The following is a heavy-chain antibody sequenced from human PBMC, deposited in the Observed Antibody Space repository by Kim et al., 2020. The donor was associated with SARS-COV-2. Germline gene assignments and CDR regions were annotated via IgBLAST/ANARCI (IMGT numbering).Heavy chain of an antibody. V-gene: IGHV4-59*08. Sequence: GSTNYTPSLKSRVTISVDTSKNQFSLKLSSVTAADTAVYYCARRADWFDPWGQGTLVTVSS. D-gene: IGHD6-25*01. CDR3: ARRADWFDP. CDR2: GST. J-gene: IGHJ5*02.